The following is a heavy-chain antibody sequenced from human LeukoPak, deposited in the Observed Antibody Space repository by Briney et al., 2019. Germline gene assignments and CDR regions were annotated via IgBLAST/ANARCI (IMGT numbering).Heavy chain of an antibody. CDR3: ARELMTTVTKFDY. D-gene: IGHD4-11*01. J-gene: IGHJ4*02. CDR2: INPNSGGT. V-gene: IGHV1-2*02. Sequence: GASVKVSCKASGYTFTGYYMHWVRQAPGQGLEWMGWINPNSGGTNYAQKFQGRVTMTRDTSISTAYMELSRLRSDDTAVYYCARELMTTVTKFDYWGQGTLVTVSS. CDR1: GYTFTGYY.